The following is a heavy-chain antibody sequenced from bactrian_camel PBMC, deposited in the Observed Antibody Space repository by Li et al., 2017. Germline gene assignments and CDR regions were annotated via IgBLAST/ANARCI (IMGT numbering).Heavy chain of an antibody. J-gene: IGHJ4*01. V-gene: IGHV3S67*01. Sequence: VQLVESGGDSVQPGGSLRLSCTLSGVTSTINGMSWVRQAPGKERVVVSTIRSDGITSYADSVKGRFTISIDNSKNTLYLQMNSLRADDSAMYYCAIGLFADFGLGLGTQVTVS. CDR1: GVTSTING. D-gene: IGHD5*01. CDR2: IRSDGIT.